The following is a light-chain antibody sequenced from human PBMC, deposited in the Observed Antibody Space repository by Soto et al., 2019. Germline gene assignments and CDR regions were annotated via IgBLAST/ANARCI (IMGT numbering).Light chain of an antibody. CDR2: DAS. J-gene: IGKJ1*01. Sequence: QMTQSPSTLSQSLGDRVTITFRASQSISTWLAWYQQKPGKAPKLLIYDASSLESGVPSRFSGSGSGTEFTLTISSLQPDDVATYYCQQYNSYSWTCGQGTKVDIK. CDR3: QQYNSYSWT. CDR1: QSISTW. V-gene: IGKV1-5*01.